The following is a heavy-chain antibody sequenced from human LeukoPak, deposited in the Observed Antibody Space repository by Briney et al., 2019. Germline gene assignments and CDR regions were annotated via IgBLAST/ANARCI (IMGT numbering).Heavy chain of an antibody. CDR1: GFTFSSCA. J-gene: IGHJ4*02. V-gene: IGHV3-74*01. D-gene: IGHD6-6*01. CDR2: LPPDELGI. Sequence: GRSLRLSCAASGFTFSSCAMHWVRQAPGMGLVWVSRLPPDELGIIYADSVKGRFTVSRDNAKNTVYLQMNNLRVDDTAMYYCVGTIASRGSEYWGQGALVTVSS. CDR3: VGTIASRGSEY.